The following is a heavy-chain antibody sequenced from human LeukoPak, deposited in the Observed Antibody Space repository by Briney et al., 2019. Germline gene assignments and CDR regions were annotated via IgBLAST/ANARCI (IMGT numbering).Heavy chain of an antibody. D-gene: IGHD3-10*01. V-gene: IGHV3-21*01. CDR2: ISSSSSYI. Sequence: PGGSLRLSCAASGFTFSSYSMNWVRQAPGKGLEWVSSISSSSSYIYYADSVKGRFTISRDNAKNSLYLQMNSLRAEDTAVYCGAKDQSLLWFGELLEKYYYYMDVWGKGTTVTVSS. J-gene: IGHJ6*03. CDR3: AKDQSLLWFGELLEKYYYYMDV. CDR1: GFTFSSYS.